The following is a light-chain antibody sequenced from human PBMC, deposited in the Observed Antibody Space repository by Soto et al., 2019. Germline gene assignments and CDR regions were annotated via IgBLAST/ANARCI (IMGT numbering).Light chain of an antibody. V-gene: IGKV3-15*01. CDR1: QSVSGN. CDR3: QQYNNWPPIT. Sequence: EIVMTQSPATLSVTPGESATLSCRASQSVSGNLAWYQQKHGQAPRLLIYGASTRATGIPARFSGSGSGTEFTLTISSLQSEDFAVYYCQQYNNWPPITFGQGTRLEIK. J-gene: IGKJ5*01. CDR2: GAS.